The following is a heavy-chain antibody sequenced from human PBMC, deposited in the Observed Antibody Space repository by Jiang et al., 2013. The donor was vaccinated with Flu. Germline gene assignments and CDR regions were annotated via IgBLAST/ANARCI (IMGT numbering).Heavy chain of an antibody. V-gene: IGHV1-18*04. CDR1: GYTSPSFA. CDR2: ISVYNSNT. Sequence: SGAEVKKPGASVKVSCKASGYTSPSFAISWVRQAPGKGLEWMGWISVYNSNTNYAHKLRGRVTMTTDTSTRTVYMELRSLRSDDTAVYYCASMGNLWVGDLLRYGMDVWGQGTTVTVSS. D-gene: IGHD3-10*01. J-gene: IGHJ6*02. CDR3: ASMGNLWVGDLLRYGMDV.